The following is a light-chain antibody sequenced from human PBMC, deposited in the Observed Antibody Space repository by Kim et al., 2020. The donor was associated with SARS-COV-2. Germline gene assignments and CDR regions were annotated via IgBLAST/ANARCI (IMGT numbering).Light chain of an antibody. CDR1: KLGDKY. Sequence: SVSPGQPASTTCSGDKLGDKYACWYQQKPGQSPVLVIYQDSKRPSGIPGRFSGSNAGNTATLTISGTQAMDESDYYCQAWDSSTAVFGGGTQLTVL. CDR3: QAWDSSTAV. J-gene: IGLJ3*02. V-gene: IGLV3-1*01. CDR2: QDS.